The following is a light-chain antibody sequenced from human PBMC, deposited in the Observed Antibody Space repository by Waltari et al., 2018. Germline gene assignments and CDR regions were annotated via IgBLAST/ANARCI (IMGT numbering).Light chain of an antibody. CDR3: QQSYTAPFT. V-gene: IGKV1-39*01. Sequence: DIQMTQSPPSLSASVGDRVTITCRATQSISTSLHWYQHKAGKAPKRLIYGASTLERGVPSRFSGSGSGTDFTLTINSLRPEDFATYYCQQSYTAPFTFGPGTRVDLK. CDR1: QSISTS. CDR2: GAS. J-gene: IGKJ3*01.